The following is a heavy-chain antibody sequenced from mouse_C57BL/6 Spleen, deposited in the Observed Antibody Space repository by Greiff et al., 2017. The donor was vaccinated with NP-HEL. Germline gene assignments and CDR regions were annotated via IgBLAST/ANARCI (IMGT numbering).Heavy chain of an antibody. CDR3: ARYFEV. V-gene: IGHV1-26*01. J-gene: IGHJ1*03. Sequence: VQLQQSGPELVKPGASVKISCKASGYTFTDYYMNWVKQSHGKSLEWIGDINPNNGGTSYNQKFKGKATLTVDKSSSTAYMELRSLTSEDSAVYYCARYFEVWGTGTTGTVSS. CDR1: GYTFTDYY. CDR2: INPNNGGT.